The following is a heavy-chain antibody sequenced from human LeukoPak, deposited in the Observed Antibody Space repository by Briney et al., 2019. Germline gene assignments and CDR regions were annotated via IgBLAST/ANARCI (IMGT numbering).Heavy chain of an antibody. D-gene: IGHD3-16*01. V-gene: IGHV3-7*03. CDR2: IKQDGSEK. CDR3: ARDGFGTGSN. J-gene: IGHJ4*02. CDR1: EFSISTYW. Sequence: GGSLRLSCAASEFSISTYWMSWVRQAPGKGLEWVANIKQDGSEKNYVDSVKGRFIISRDNAKNSLYLQMNTLRADDTAVYYCARDGFGTGSNWGQGTLVTVSS.